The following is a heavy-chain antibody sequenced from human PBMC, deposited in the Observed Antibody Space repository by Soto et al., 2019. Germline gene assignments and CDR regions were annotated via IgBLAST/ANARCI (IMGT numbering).Heavy chain of an antibody. V-gene: IGHV3-23*01. CDR1: GFMFSNYA. J-gene: IGHJ1*01. CDR3: VNNPLATTGGIEYFQH. CDR2: IKLTGGST. D-gene: IGHD2-15*01. Sequence: EVQLLESGGGLVQPGGSLRLSCEASGFMFSNYALSWVRQTPGMGLEWVSSIKLTGGSTYYADSVKGRFTISRDNSKNTLYLHMDGLRADDTAIYFCVNNPLATTGGIEYFQHWGRGTLVTVSS.